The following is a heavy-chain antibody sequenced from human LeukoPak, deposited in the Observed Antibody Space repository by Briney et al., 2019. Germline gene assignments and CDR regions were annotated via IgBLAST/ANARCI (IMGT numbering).Heavy chain of an antibody. CDR3: ARGLWFGDENPPYFDY. D-gene: IGHD3-10*01. Sequence: SSETLSLTCSVSGGSISSSNYYWSWIRQPAGKGLEWIGRIYTSESTNYNPSLKSRVTISVDTSRNQFSLKLSSVAAADTAVYYCARGLWFGDENPPYFDYWGQGILVTVSS. J-gene: IGHJ4*02. CDR2: IYTSEST. CDR1: GGSISSSNYY. V-gene: IGHV4-61*02.